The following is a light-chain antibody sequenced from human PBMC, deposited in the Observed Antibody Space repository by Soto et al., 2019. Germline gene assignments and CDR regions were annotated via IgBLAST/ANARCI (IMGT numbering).Light chain of an antibody. CDR3: QAWDSTTAV. CDR1: KLGDKY. J-gene: IGLJ7*01. Sequence: SYELTQPPSLSVSPGQTASITCSGDKLGDKYACWYQQKPGQSPVLVIYQDGKRPSGIPERFSGSNSGNTATLTISGTQAMDEADYFCQAWDSTTAVFGGGTQLTVL. V-gene: IGLV3-1*01. CDR2: QDG.